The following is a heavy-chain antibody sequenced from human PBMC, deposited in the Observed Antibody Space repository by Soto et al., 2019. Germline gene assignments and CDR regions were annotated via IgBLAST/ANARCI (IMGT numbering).Heavy chain of an antibody. D-gene: IGHD2-2*01. CDR3: ARSIVLVPAASPYYYYYGMDV. V-gene: IGHV2-5*02. Sequence: SGPTLVNPTETLTLTCTFSGFSLSSGVGVGWVRQPPGKALEWLAVIYWDNDKRSSPSLKSRLTITKDTSKNQVFLTMTNMDPVDTATYYCARSIVLVPAASPYYYYYGMDVWGQGTTVTVSS. CDR2: IYWDNDK. CDR1: GFSLSSGVG. J-gene: IGHJ6*02.